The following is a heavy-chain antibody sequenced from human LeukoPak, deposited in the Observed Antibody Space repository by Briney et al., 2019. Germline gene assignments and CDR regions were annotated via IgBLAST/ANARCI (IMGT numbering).Heavy chain of an antibody. CDR2: IIPIFGTA. V-gene: IGHV1-69*05. Sequence: SVKVSCKASGGTFSSYAISWVRQAPGQGLEWMGGIIPIFGTANYAQKLQGRVTITTDESTSTAYMELSSLRSEDTAVYYCARGPVTYYYDSSGYPNDAFDIWGQGTMVTVSS. CDR3: ARGPVTYYYDSSGYPNDAFDI. D-gene: IGHD3-22*01. J-gene: IGHJ3*02. CDR1: GGTFSSYA.